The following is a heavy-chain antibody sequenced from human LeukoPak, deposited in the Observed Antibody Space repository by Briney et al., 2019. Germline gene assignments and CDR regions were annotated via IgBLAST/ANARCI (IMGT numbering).Heavy chain of an antibody. J-gene: IGHJ4*02. V-gene: IGHV1-69*04. CDR3: ASIVGARNRPYYFDY. D-gene: IGHD1-26*01. CDR2: IIPILGIA. Sequence: GGSLRLSCAASGFTFSSYAISWVRQAPGQGLEWMGRIIPILGIANYAQKFQGRVTITADKSTSTAYMELSSLRSEDTAVYYCASIVGARNRPYYFDYWGQGTLVTVSS. CDR1: GFTFSSYA.